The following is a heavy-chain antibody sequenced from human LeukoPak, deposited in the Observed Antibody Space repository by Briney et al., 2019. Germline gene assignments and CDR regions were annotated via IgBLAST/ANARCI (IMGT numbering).Heavy chain of an antibody. V-gene: IGHV4-59*01. Sequence: KPSETLSLTCTVSGGSISSYYWSWIRQPPGKGLEWIGYIYYSGSTNYNPSLKSRVTISVDTSKNQFSLKLSSVTAADTAVYYCARVEGFGELLGKDAFDIRGQGTMVTVSS. CDR1: GGSISSYY. CDR2: IYYSGST. CDR3: ARVEGFGELLGKDAFDI. D-gene: IGHD3-10*01. J-gene: IGHJ3*02.